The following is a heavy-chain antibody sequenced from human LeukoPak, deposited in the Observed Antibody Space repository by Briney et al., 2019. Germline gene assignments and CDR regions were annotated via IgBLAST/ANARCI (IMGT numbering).Heavy chain of an antibody. V-gene: IGHV3-74*03. CDR2: INGDGSST. CDR3: ARRNPRYYYGMDV. J-gene: IGHJ6*02. Sequence: GGSLRLSCEASGFTFSSYWMHWVRQAPGKGLVWVSRINGDGSSTTYADSVKGQFTISRDNAKNTLYLQMNSLRAEDTAVYYCARRNPRYYYGMDVWGQGTTVTVSS. D-gene: IGHD1-14*01. CDR1: GFTFSSYW.